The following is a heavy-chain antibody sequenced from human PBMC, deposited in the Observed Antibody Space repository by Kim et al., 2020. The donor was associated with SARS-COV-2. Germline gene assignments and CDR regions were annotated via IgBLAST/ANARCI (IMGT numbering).Heavy chain of an antibody. CDR3: ARDGIVVVVAATRGHYYYYYGMGV. Sequence: ASVKVSCKASGYTFTSYGISWVRQAPGQGLEWMGWISAYNGNTNYAQKLQGRVTMTTDTSKSTAYMELRSLRSDDTAVYYCARDGIVVVVAATRGHYYYYYGMGVWGQGTTVTVSS. CDR2: ISAYNGNT. CDR1: GYTFTSYG. J-gene: IGHJ6*02. V-gene: IGHV1-18*01. D-gene: IGHD2-15*01.